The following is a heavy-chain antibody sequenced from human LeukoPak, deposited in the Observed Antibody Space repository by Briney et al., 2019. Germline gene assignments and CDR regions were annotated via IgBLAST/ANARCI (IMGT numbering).Heavy chain of an antibody. CDR1: GGSISTYY. CDR3: ARVEYGDYEGAFDI. J-gene: IGHJ3*02. D-gene: IGHD4-17*01. CDR2: IYYSGST. V-gene: IGHV4-59*01. Sequence: SETLSLTCTVSGGSISTYYWSWIRQPPGKGLEWIGYIYYSGSTKSNPSLKSRVTISVDTSKNQFSLKLSSVTAADTAVYYCARVEYGDYEGAFDIWGQGTMVTVSS.